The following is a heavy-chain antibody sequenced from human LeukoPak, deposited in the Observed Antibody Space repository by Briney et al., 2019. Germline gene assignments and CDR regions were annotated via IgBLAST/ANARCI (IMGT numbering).Heavy chain of an antibody. CDR2: VHPNRDDAA. V-gene: IGHV1-2*02. CDR1: RSTFTGYS. J-gene: IGHJ4*02. D-gene: IGHD3-9*01. CDR3: ASVGVMTGYFIPNFDL. Sequence: ASVKVSCKASRSTFTGYSIRWVRQAPGQGLEWMGYVHPNRDDAAIYAHHLQGRVTLTRDTSTSTAYMKLTGLTSDDTAMYFCASVGVMTGYFIPNFDLWGQGTLVTVSS.